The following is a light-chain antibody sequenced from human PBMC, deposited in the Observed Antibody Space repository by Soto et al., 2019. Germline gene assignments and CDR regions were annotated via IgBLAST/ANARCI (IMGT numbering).Light chain of an antibody. J-gene: IGKJ4*01. Sequence: DIQLTQSPAFLSASVGDKVTITCRASQDMSSYLAWYQQKPGKAPNLLVYSVATLQSGVPSSFSGSGSGTEFTLTISDLQPEDFATYFCQQSKSYPVTLGVGTTVAIK. CDR3: QQSKSYPVT. V-gene: IGKV1-9*01. CDR1: QDMSSY. CDR2: SVA.